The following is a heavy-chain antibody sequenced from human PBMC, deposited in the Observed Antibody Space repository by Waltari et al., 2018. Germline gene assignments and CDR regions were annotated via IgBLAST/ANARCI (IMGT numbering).Heavy chain of an antibody. CDR2: IYSDGST. V-gene: IGHV3-53*01. CDR3: AREMTYSSGWYTTRGAAFDI. D-gene: IGHD6-19*01. J-gene: IGHJ3*02. Sequence: EVHLVESGGGLIQPGGSLRLSCAASGFPVSINYMSWVRQAPGKGLEWVSFIYSDGSTYYADSVKGRFTISRDNSKNALFLQLNSLRAEDTAVYYCAREMTYSSGWYTTRGAAFDIWGRGTMVTVSS. CDR1: GFPVSINY.